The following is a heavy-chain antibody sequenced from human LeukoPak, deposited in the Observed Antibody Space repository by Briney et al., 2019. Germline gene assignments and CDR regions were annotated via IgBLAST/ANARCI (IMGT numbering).Heavy chain of an antibody. Sequence: GGSLRLSCAASGFTFSSYAMSWVRQAPGKGLEWVSAISGSGGSTYYADSVKGRFTISRDNSKNTLYLQMNSQRAEDTAVYYCAKVGVYCSGGSCSYDAFDIWGQGTMVTVSS. CDR2: ISGSGGST. D-gene: IGHD2-15*01. V-gene: IGHV3-23*01. CDR1: GFTFSSYA. CDR3: AKVGVYCSGGSCSYDAFDI. J-gene: IGHJ3*02.